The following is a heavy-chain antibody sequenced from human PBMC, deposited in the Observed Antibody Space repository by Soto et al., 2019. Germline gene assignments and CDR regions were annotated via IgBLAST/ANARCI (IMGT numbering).Heavy chain of an antibody. D-gene: IGHD3-10*02. V-gene: IGHV3-48*01. CDR2: ISSSSSTI. CDR1: GFTFSSYS. CDR3: AISMFGELLEPFDY. Sequence: GGSLRLSCAASGFTFSSYSMNWVRQAPGKGLEWVSYISSSSSTIYYADSVKGRFTISRDNAKNSLYLQMNSLGAEDTAVYYCAISMFGELLEPFDYWGQGTLVTVSS. J-gene: IGHJ4*02.